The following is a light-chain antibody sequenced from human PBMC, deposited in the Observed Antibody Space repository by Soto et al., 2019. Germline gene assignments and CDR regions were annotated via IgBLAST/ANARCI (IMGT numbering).Light chain of an antibody. Sequence: EIVLTQSPGTLSLSPGERATLSCRASQSVSNSYLAWYQQKPGRAPRLLIYGASSRATDIPDRFSGSGSGTDFTLTISRLETDDSAVYYCQQYGGSPFTFGPGTKVDIK. CDR3: QQYGGSPFT. J-gene: IGKJ3*01. CDR2: GAS. CDR1: QSVSNSY. V-gene: IGKV3-20*01.